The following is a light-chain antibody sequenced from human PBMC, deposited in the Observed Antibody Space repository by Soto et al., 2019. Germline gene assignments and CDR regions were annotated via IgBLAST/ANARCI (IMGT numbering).Light chain of an antibody. CDR1: QNITNN. V-gene: IGKV1-33*01. CDR3: QPYHGLTPPP. J-gene: IGKJ5*01. Sequence: IRRAQCPASLSTSVVAVVTITYQASQNITNNLSWYQQKPGKAPNLLIYHASKLAKGVTSRFSGSGSGTDFSFIITRLQREDLATYHPQPYHGLTPPPFAQGTRLAIK. CDR2: HAS.